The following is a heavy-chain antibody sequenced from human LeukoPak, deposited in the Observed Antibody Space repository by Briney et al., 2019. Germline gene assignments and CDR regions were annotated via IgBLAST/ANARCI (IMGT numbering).Heavy chain of an antibody. J-gene: IGHJ6*02. V-gene: IGHV4-59*08. CDR1: GGSISSYY. Sequence: SETLSLTCTVSGGSISSYYWSWIRQPPGKGLEWIGYIYYSGSTNYNPSLKSRVTISVDTSKNQFSLKLSSVTAADTAVYYCARHAYYYYGMDVWGQGTTVTVSS. CDR3: ARHAYYYYGMDV. CDR2: IYYSGST.